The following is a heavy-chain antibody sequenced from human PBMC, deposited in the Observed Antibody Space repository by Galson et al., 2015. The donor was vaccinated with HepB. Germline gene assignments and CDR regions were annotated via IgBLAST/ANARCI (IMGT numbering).Heavy chain of an antibody. CDR1: GFTFSDYY. Sequence: SLRLSCAASGFTFSDYYMSWIRQAPGKGLEWVSHILSSGTTIYYADSVKGRFTISRDNAKNSLFLQMNSLRDEDTAVYYCARFRVVTDSTGIDYWGQGTLVTVSS. J-gene: IGHJ4*02. CDR2: ILSSGTTI. CDR3: ARFRVVTDSTGIDY. V-gene: IGHV3-11*01. D-gene: IGHD2-21*02.